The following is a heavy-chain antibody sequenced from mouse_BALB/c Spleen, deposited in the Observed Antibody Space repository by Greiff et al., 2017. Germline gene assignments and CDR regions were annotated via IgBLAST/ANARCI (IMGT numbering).Heavy chain of an antibody. CDR3: ARDRGYEGNWFAY. D-gene: IGHD2-14*01. CDR1: GFSLTSYG. J-gene: IGHJ3*01. CDR2: IWAGGST. Sequence: QVQLKESGPGLVAPSQSLSITCTVSGFSLTSYGVHWVRQPPGKGLEWLGVIWAGGSTNYNSALMSRLSISKDNSKSQVFLKMNSLQTDDTAMYYCARDRGYEGNWFAYWGQGTLVTVSA. V-gene: IGHV2-9*02.